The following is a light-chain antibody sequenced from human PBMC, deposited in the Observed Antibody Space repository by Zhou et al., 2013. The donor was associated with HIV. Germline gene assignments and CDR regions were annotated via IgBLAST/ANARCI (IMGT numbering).Light chain of an antibody. CDR2: GAS. CDR3: LQYGSSPWT. J-gene: IGKJ1*01. V-gene: IGKV3-20*01. Sequence: EIVLTQSPGTLSLSPGERATLSCRASQSVSGSYLAWYHQKPGQAPRLLIYGASSRATGIPDRFSGSGSGTDFTLTISRLEPEDFAVYYCLQYGSSPWTFGQGDQVEV. CDR1: QSVSGSY.